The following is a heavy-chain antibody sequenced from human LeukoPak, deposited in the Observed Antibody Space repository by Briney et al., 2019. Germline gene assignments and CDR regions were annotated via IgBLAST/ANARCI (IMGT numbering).Heavy chain of an antibody. CDR2: IWYDGGNK. J-gene: IGHJ4*02. D-gene: IGHD3-9*01. CDR3: ARDRLRYFDLRYYFDY. Sequence: PGGSLRLSCAASGFTFSSYGMHWVRQAPGKGLEWVAVIWYDGGNKYYADSVKGRFTISRDNSKNTLYLQMNSLRAEDTAVYYCARDRLRYFDLRYYFDYWGQGTLVTVSS. CDR1: GFTFSSYG. V-gene: IGHV3-33*01.